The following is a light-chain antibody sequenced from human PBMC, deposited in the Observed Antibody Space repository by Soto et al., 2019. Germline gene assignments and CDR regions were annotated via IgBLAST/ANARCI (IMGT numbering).Light chain of an antibody. Sequence: EIVMTQSPATLSVSPGERATLSCRASQSVGSNLAWYQQKPGQAPRLLIYGASTRATGIPARFSGSGSGTEFTLTISSLQSEDFGVYYCQQYENWPRTFGQGTKVDIK. V-gene: IGKV3-15*01. CDR2: GAS. CDR3: QQYENWPRT. J-gene: IGKJ1*01. CDR1: QSVGSN.